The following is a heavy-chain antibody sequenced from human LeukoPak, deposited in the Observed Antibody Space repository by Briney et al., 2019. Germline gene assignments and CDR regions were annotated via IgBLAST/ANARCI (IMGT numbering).Heavy chain of an antibody. CDR1: GGSISGYY. CDR2: IYYSAST. V-gene: IGHV4-59*08. J-gene: IGHJ5*02. Sequence: SETLSLTCTVSGGSISGYYWSWIRQPPGKGLEWIGYIYYSASTNYNPSLNSRATVSVATSKNQCTLKLSSVTAADTAVYYCARGHYGFDPWGQGTLVTVSS. CDR3: ARGHYGFDP. D-gene: IGHD3-16*01.